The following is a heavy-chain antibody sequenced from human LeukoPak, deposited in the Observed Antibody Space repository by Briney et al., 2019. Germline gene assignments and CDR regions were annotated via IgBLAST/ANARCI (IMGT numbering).Heavy chain of an antibody. V-gene: IGHV3-74*01. CDR1: GFTFSSYW. CDR2: INSDGSST. D-gene: IGHD1-26*01. J-gene: IGHJ4*02. Sequence: GGSLRLSCAASGFTFSSYWMSWVRQAPGKGLVWVSRINSDGSSTSYADSVKGRFTISRDNAKNTLYLQMNSLSGEDTAVYFCARDGVGATLDYGGQGTLVTVSS. CDR3: ARDGVGATLDY.